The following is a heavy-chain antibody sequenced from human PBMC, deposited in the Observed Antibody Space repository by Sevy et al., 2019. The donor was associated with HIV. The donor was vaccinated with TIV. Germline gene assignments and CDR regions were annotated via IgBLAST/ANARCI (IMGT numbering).Heavy chain of an antibody. CDR2: IKEDGSEK. J-gene: IGHJ4*02. CDR1: GFTFSNYW. V-gene: IGHV3-7*01. D-gene: IGHD2-15*01. Sequence: GGSLRLSCEVSGFTFSNYWMTWVRQAPGKGLEWVANIKEDGSEKYYGNAVKGRFSISGDNAKNARDLQMDSLRAEDTAVYYCVRDGLASATDFDYWGQGTLVTVSS. CDR3: VRDGLASATDFDY.